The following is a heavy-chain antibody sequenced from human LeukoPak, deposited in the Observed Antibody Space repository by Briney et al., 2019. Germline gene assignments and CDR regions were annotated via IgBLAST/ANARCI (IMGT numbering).Heavy chain of an antibody. V-gene: IGHV4-59*01. CDR3: ARDSPYYDYLWGSYRDVADAFDI. J-gene: IGHJ3*02. CDR1: GGSINNSY. Sequence: SETLSLICTVSGGSINNSYWNWIRQPPGKGLEWIGYIFYSGNTNYNPSLKSRVTTSVDTSKNQFSLKLISVTAADTAMYYCARDSPYYDYLWGSYRDVADAFDIWGQGTMVTVSS. D-gene: IGHD3-16*02. CDR2: IFYSGNT.